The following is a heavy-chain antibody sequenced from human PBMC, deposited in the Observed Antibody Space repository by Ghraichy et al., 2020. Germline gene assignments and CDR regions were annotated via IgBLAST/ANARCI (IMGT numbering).Heavy chain of an antibody. CDR2: IRASSSPT. CDR1: GFTFSSYS. D-gene: IGHD3-10*01. J-gene: IGHJ3*02. V-gene: IGHV3-48*01. CDR3: ARDSGWAFDI. Sequence: GGSLRLSCAASGFTFSSYSMNWVRQAPGKGLEWVSYIRASSSPTYYADSVQGRFTISRDNAKNSLYLQMSSLRAEDTAVYYCARDSGWAFDIWGQGTMVTVSS.